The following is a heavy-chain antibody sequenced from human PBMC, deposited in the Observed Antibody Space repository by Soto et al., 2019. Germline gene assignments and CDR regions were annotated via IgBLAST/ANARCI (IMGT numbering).Heavy chain of an antibody. J-gene: IGHJ4*02. CDR3: GRVPAAAAGIGIDH. D-gene: IGHD6-13*01. CDR2: IHDDGIIT. CDR1: GFTFSSYW. Sequence: EVQLVESGGGLVQPGGSLRLSCAASGFTFSSYWMHWVRQAPGKGLVWVARIHDDGIITNYADSVKGRFTISRDNAKNTLYLQMNSLRAEDTAVYYSGRVPAAAAGIGIDHWGQGILVSVSS. V-gene: IGHV3-74*01.